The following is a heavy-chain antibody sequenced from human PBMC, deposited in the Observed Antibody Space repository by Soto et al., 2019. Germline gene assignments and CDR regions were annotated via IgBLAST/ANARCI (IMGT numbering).Heavy chain of an antibody. CDR2: ISAYNGNT. CDR1: GYTFTSYG. Sequence: ASVKVSCKASGYTFTSYGISWVRQAPGKGLEWMGWISAYNGNTNYAQKLQGRVTMTTDTSTSTAYMELRSLRSDDTAVYYCASTNYGSGSYHFDYWGQGTLVTVSS. D-gene: IGHD3-10*01. J-gene: IGHJ4*02. CDR3: ASTNYGSGSYHFDY. V-gene: IGHV1-18*01.